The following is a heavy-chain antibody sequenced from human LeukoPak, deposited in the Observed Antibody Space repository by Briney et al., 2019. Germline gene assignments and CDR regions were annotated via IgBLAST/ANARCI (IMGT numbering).Heavy chain of an antibody. CDR2: IYSTGNT. J-gene: IGHJ4*02. Sequence: PSQTLSLTCTVSGGSISSGDRYWSWIRQSPGKGLEWIGYIYSTGNTYYNPSLKSRVIISVDTSKNQFSLELNSVTAADTAVYYRARDSYSYGYGGFDYWGQGILVTVSS. CDR3: ARDSYSYGYGGFDY. V-gene: IGHV4-30-4*01. CDR1: GGSISSGDRY. D-gene: IGHD5-18*01.